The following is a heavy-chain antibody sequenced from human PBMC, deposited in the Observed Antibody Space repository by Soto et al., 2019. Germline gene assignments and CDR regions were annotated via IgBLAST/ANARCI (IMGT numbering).Heavy chain of an antibody. CDR3: ARDTGYTVGSLNY. J-gene: IGHJ4*02. CDR1: GYTLTDYA. V-gene: IGHV1-3*01. Sequence: HVELVRSGADVKKPGASVTISCKATGYTLTDYALHWVRQPPGQRLEWLGWMNAGVGNTLYSQKFPSRSTITRATSASTAYMYLNRRKSEDTAIYYYARDTGYTVGSLNYWGQGTLVTVSS. D-gene: IGHD3-10*01. CDR2: MNAGVGNT.